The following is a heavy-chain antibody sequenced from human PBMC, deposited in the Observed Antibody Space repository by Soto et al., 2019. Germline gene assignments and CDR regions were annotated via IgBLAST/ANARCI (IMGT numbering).Heavy chain of an antibody. D-gene: IGHD3-3*01. CDR3: ARGTLKSITIFGVVIQKGNWFDP. Sequence: PSETLSLTCAVYGGSFSGYYWSWIRQPPGKGLEWIGEINHSGSINYNPSLKSRVAISVDTSKNQFSLKLSSVTAADTAVYYCARGTLKSITIFGVVIQKGNWFDPWGQGTMVT. CDR2: INHSGSI. V-gene: IGHV4-34*01. J-gene: IGHJ5*02. CDR1: GGSFSGYY.